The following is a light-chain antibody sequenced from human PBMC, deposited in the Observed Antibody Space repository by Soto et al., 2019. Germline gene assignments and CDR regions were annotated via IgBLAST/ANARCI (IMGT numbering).Light chain of an antibody. CDR1: SSNIGAGYD. V-gene: IGLV1-40*01. Sequence: QSVLTQPPSVSGAPGQRVTISCTGSSSNIGAGYDVHWYQQLPGTAPKLLIYGNSNRPSGVPDRFSGSKSGTSASLAITGLQAKDEADYYCQSHDSSLSGSWVFGVGTKLTVL. CDR3: QSHDSSLSGSWV. CDR2: GNS. J-gene: IGLJ3*02.